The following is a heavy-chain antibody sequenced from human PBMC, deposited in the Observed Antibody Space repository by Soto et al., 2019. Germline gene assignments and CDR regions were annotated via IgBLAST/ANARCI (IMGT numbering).Heavy chain of an antibody. CDR1: GGTFSSYA. J-gene: IGHJ6*02. CDR2: IIPIFGTA. D-gene: IGHD2-15*01. CDR3: ASHLDCSGGSCYSDYYYGMDV. V-gene: IGHV1-69*13. Sequence: ASVKVSCKASGGTFSSYAISWVRQAPGQGLEWMGGIIPIFGTANYAQKFQGRVTITADESTSTAYMELSSLRSEDTAVYYCASHLDCSGGSCYSDYYYGMDVWGQGTTVTVSS.